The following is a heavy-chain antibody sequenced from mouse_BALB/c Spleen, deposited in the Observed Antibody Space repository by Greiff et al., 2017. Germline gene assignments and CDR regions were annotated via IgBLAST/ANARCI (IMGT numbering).Heavy chain of an antibody. V-gene: IGHV2-9*02. CDR2: IWAGGST. D-gene: IGHD1-1*01. Sequence: VKLVESGPGLVAPSQSLSITCTVSGFSLTSYGVHWVRQPPGKGLEWLGVIWAGGSTNYNSALMSRLSISKDNSKSQVFLNMNSLQTDDTAMYYCARDRDYGSPPFAYWGQGTLVTVSA. J-gene: IGHJ3*01. CDR3: ARDRDYGSPPFAY. CDR1: GFSLTSYG.